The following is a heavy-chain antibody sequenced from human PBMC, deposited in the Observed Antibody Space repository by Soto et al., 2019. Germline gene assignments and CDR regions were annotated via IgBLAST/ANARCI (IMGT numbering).Heavy chain of an antibody. CDR2: IYHSGST. Sequence: SETLSLTCAVSGGSISSSNWWSWVRHPPGKGLEWIGEIYHSGSTNYNPSLKSRVTISVDKSKNQFSLKLSSVTAADTAVYYCATGLELQQGYFDYWGQGTLVTVSS. CDR1: GGSISSSNW. J-gene: IGHJ4*02. CDR3: ATGLELQQGYFDY. V-gene: IGHV4-4*02. D-gene: IGHD1-7*01.